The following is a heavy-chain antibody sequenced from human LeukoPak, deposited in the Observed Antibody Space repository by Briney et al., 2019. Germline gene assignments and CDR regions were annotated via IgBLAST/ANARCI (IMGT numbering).Heavy chain of an antibody. CDR3: ARSGYSSSWYLFY. Sequence: ASVKVSCKASGYTFTSYDINWVRQATGQGLEWMGWMNPNSGNTGYAQKFQGRVTITRDTSASTAYMELSSLRSEDTAVYYCARSGYSSSWYLFYWGQGTLVTVSS. J-gene: IGHJ4*02. CDR2: MNPNSGNT. D-gene: IGHD6-13*01. CDR1: GYTFTSYD. V-gene: IGHV1-8*01.